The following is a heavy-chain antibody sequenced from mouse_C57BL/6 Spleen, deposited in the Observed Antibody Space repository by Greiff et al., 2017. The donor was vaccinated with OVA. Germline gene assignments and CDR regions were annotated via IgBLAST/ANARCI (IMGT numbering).Heavy chain of an antibody. V-gene: IGHV5-9*01. J-gene: IGHJ1*03. Sequence: EVMLVESGGGLVKPGGSLKLSCAASGFTFSSYTMSWVRQTPEKRLEWVATISGGGGNTYYPDSVKGRFTISRDNAKNTLYLQMSSLRSEDTASYYCARPYYYGSSSPWYFDVWGTGTTVTVSS. CDR2: ISGGGGNT. CDR3: ARPYYYGSSSPWYFDV. D-gene: IGHD1-1*01. CDR1: GFTFSSYT.